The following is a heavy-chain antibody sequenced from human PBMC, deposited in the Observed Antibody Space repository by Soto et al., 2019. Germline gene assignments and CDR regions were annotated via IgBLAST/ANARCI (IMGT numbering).Heavy chain of an antibody. CDR2: INGDGRST. CDR3: AREGDGYNFDY. Sequence: XGSLGLSCAASGFTFSSYWMHGVRQDPGKGLLWVSRINGDGRSTSYADSVKGRFTISRDNAKNTLYLQMNSLRAEDTAVYYCAREGDGYNFDYWGQGTLVTVSS. CDR1: GFTFSSYW. V-gene: IGHV3-74*01. D-gene: IGHD5-12*01. J-gene: IGHJ4*02.